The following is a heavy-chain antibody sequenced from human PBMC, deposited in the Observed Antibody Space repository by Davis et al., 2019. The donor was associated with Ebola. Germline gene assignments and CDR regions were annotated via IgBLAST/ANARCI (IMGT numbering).Heavy chain of an antibody. J-gene: IGHJ5*02. CDR3: AAGGIYCSGGSCYDIIDP. D-gene: IGHD2-15*01. V-gene: IGHV4-61*01. Sequence: MPSETLPLTCPAPGGSVSSGSDSWSWIRHPPGKGLEWIGTSNYSGSTNYNPSLKGRVTITVDTSKNQFPLKLSSVTAADTAVYYCAAGGIYCSGGSCYDIIDPWGQGTLVTVSS. CDR2: SNYSGST. CDR1: GGSVSSGSDS.